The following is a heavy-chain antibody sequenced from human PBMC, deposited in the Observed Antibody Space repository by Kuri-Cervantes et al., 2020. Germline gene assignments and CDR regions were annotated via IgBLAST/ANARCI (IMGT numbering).Heavy chain of an antibody. CDR3: ARIYKYDNKNYYRWFDY. CDR1: GCTFSSYW. CDR2: INGDGSST. J-gene: IGHJ4*02. D-gene: IGHD3-22*01. V-gene: IGHV3-74*01. Sequence: GGSLRLSCAASGCTFSSYWMHWVRQAPGKGLVWVSRINGDGSSTSYADSVKGRFTISRDNAKNTLYLQMNSLRAEDTALYYCARIYKYDNKNYYRWFDYWGQGTLVTVSS.